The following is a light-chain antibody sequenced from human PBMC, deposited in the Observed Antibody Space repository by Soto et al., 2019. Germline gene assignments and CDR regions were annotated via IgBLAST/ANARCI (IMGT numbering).Light chain of an antibody. CDR1: QSVGSN. Sequence: IVTTHSPATLSVSRGERAALSVRASQSVGSNLAWYQQKPAQAPRLLIYGVSTRATGTPARFSGSGSGTEFTLTISSVQSEDFAVYYCQQYNNWLQTFGQGTKLDIK. CDR2: GVS. J-gene: IGKJ1*01. CDR3: QQYNNWLQT. V-gene: IGKV3-15*01.